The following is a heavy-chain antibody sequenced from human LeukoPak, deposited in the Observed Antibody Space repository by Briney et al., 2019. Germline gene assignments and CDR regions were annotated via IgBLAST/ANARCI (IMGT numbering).Heavy chain of an antibody. CDR3: VRHDGRGGATMGAFDS. Sequence: GSLRLSCAASGFTVSSNYMSWVRQAPGKGLEWIGSIYSGRTFYYNPSLNSRVTISVVTSDQFTLQLNSVTAADTAVYYCVRHDGRGGATMGAFDSWGQGSLVTVSS. CDR2: IYSGRTF. V-gene: IGHV4-39*01. CDR1: GFTVSSNY. J-gene: IGHJ5*01. D-gene: IGHD5-12*01.